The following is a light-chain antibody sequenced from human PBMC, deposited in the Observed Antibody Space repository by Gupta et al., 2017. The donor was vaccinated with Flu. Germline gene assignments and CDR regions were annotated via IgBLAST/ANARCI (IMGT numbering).Light chain of an antibody. V-gene: IGLV2-8*01. CDR3: SALAGSSVL. J-gene: IGLJ2*01. CDR2: EVN. Sequence: QSVTISCTGTSSDVGSYDYVSWYQQLPGNAPSLMIYEVNKRPSGVPDRFSGSKSGNTASLTVSGLQAEDEAYYYCSALAGSSVLFGGGTQLIVL. CDR1: SSDVGSYDY.